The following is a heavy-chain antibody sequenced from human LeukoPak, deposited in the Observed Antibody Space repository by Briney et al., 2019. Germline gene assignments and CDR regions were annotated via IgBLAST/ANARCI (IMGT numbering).Heavy chain of an antibody. CDR2: MKPKSGNT. J-gene: IGHJ6*03. V-gene: IGHV1-8*03. D-gene: IGHD3-10*01. Sequence: SVKVSYKASGYTFTSYDINWVRQATGQGLEWMEWMKPKSGNTGYAQKFQGRVTITRNTSISTAYMELSSLRSEDTAVYYCAREFGYGSWSSHYYYYYMDVWGKGTTVTVSS. CDR1: GYTFTSYD. CDR3: AREFGYGSWSSHYYYYYMDV.